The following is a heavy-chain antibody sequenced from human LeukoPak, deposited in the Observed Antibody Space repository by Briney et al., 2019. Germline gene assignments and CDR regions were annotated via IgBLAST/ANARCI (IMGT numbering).Heavy chain of an antibody. D-gene: IGHD1-26*01. J-gene: IGHJ4*02. CDR1: GFTFSSYS. Sequence: GGSLRLSCAASGFTFSSYSMNWVRQAPGKGLEWVADINQDGSKENYVDSAKGRFTMSRDGAKNSLYLQMNSLRAEDTAVYYCAIAVGWELAYWGQGTLVTVSS. CDR3: AIAVGWELAY. CDR2: INQDGSKE. V-gene: IGHV3-7*01.